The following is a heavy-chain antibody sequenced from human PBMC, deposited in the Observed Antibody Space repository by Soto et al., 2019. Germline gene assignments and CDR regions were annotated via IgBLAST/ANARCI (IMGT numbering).Heavy chain of an antibody. CDR3: AGGLRFLGGDY. J-gene: IGHJ4*02. D-gene: IGHD3-3*01. CDR1: GGSFSGYY. CDR2: INHSGST. Sequence: SETLSLTCAVYGGSFSGYYWSWIRQPPGKGLEWIGEINHSGSTNYNPSLKSRVTISVDTSKNQFSLKLSSVTAADTAVYYCAGGLRFLGGDYWGQENLVTVS. V-gene: IGHV4-34*01.